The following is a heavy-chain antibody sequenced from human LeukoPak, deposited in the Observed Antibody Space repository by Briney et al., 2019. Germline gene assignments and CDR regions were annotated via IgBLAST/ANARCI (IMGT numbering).Heavy chain of an antibody. V-gene: IGHV4-30-4*01. J-gene: IGHJ5*02. CDR1: GDSISNGDYD. Sequence: PSETLSLTCTVSGDSISNGDYDWTWLPQPPGKGLEWIGYIYHSVNTYYNPSLQSRVTISEATSKNQFSLKLKSVTPADTAVYDCARGRSGVGTHSSLNWFDPWGQGVLVTVSS. CDR2: IYHSVNT. D-gene: IGHD6-19*01. CDR3: ARGRSGVGTHSSLNWFDP.